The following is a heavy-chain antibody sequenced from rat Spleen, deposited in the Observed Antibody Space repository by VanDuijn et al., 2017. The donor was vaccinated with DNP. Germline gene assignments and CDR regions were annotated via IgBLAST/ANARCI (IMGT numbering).Heavy chain of an antibody. CDR2: IIYDDSRA. CDR3: ASYFYDGYFAMDA. V-gene: IGHV5-46*01. Sequence: EVQLVESGGGLVQPGRSMTLSCAASGFTFSSFPMAWVRQAPQKGLEWVATIIYDDSRAFYRDSVKGRFTISKDNTKSTLYLQMNSLRSEDTATYYCASYFYDGYFAMDAWGQGTSVTVSS. CDR1: GFTFSSFP. J-gene: IGHJ4*01. D-gene: IGHD1-12*03.